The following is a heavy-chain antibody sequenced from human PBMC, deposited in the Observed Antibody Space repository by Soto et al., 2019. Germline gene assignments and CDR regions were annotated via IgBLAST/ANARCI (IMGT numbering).Heavy chain of an antibody. Sequence: GGSLRLSCAASGFTFSSYSMNWVRQAPGKGLEWVSSISSSSSYTYYADSVKGRFTISRDNAKNSLYLQMNSLRAEDTAVYYCARDSPGMFDYWGQGTLVTVSS. CDR2: ISSSSSYT. V-gene: IGHV3-21*01. J-gene: IGHJ4*02. CDR1: GFTFSSYS. CDR3: ARDSPGMFDY.